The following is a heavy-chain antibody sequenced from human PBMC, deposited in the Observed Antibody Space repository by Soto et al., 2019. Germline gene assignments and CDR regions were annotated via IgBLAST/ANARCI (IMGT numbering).Heavy chain of an antibody. CDR2: ISGSGGST. J-gene: IGHJ4*02. V-gene: IGHV3-23*01. CDR3: AKEGPKYSGYDFYFDY. CDR1: GFTFSSYA. D-gene: IGHD5-12*01. Sequence: GGSLRLSCAASGFTFSSYAMSWVRQAPGKGLEWVSAISGSGGSTYYADSVKGRFTISRDNSKNTLYLQMNSLRAEDTAVYYCAKEGPKYSGYDFYFDYWGQGTLVTVSS.